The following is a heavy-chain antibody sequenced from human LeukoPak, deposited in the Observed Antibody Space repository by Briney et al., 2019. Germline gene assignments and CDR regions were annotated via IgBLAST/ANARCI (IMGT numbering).Heavy chain of an antibody. Sequence: PGGSLRLSCVASGFTFGNFWMSWVRQAPGKGPEWVANIKEDGSEKYYVDSVRGRFTISRDNAKNSLYLQMNSLRAEDTAVYFCSRAHSGYSRAWDDAFDIWGQGTMVTVSS. V-gene: IGHV3-7*01. CDR3: SRAHSGYSRAWDDAFDI. CDR2: IKEDGSEK. J-gene: IGHJ3*02. CDR1: GFTFGNFW. D-gene: IGHD6-19*01.